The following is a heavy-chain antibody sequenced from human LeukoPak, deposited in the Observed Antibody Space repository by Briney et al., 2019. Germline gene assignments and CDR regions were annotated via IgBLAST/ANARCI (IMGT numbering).Heavy chain of an antibody. Sequence: PSETLSLTCIISGGSISSYYWSWIRQPPGKGLEWIGNIYYNGSTNYNPSLKSRVTISIDTSKNQFSLKLSSVTAADTAVYYCARPLSEYSSSSVNAFDIWGQGTMVTVSS. CDR2: IYYNGST. V-gene: IGHV4-59*12. J-gene: IGHJ3*02. CDR1: GGSISSYY. CDR3: ARPLSEYSSSSVNAFDI. D-gene: IGHD6-6*01.